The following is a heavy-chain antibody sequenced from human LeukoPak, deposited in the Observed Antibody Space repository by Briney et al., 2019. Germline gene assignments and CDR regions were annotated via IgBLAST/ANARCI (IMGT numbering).Heavy chain of an antibody. Sequence: SETLSLTCTVSGGSISSSSYYWGWIRQPPGKGLEWIGSIYYSGSTYYNPSLKSRVTISVDTSKKQFSLKLSSVTAADTAVYYCARTRYYYNSRSYGAPYYFDYWGQGTLVTVSS. CDR3: ARTRYYYNSRSYGAPYYFDY. CDR1: GGSISSSSYY. V-gene: IGHV4-39*07. D-gene: IGHD3-10*01. J-gene: IGHJ4*02. CDR2: IYYSGST.